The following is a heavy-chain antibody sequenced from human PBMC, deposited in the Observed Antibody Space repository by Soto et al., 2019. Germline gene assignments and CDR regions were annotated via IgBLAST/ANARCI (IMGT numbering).Heavy chain of an antibody. Sequence: ASVKVSCKASGYTFTSYYMHWVRQAPGQGLEWMGIINPSGGSTSYAQKFQGRVTMTRDTSTSTVYMELSSLRSEDTAVYYCAIPPGEQQLTYYYYGMDVWGQGTTVTVS. CDR2: INPSGGST. CDR1: GYTFTSYY. D-gene: IGHD6-13*01. J-gene: IGHJ6*02. CDR3: AIPPGEQQLTYYYYGMDV. V-gene: IGHV1-46*03.